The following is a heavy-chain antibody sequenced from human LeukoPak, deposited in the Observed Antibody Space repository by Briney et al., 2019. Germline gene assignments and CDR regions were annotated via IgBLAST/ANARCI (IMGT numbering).Heavy chain of an antibody. V-gene: IGHV3-30*18. CDR1: GFTFSSYG. CDR2: ISYDGSNK. Sequence: GGSLRLSCAASGFTFSSYGMHWVRQAPGKGLEWVAVISYDGSNKYYADSVKGRFTISRDNSKNTLYLQMNSLGAEDTAVYYCAKAPRGGLWFGELFDYWGQGTLVTVSS. J-gene: IGHJ4*02. CDR3: AKAPRGGLWFGELFDY. D-gene: IGHD3-10*01.